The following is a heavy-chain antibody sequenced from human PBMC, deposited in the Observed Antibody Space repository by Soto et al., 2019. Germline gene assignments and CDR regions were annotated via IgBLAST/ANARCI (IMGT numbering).Heavy chain of an antibody. CDR2: ISYDGSNK. D-gene: IGHD3-9*01. Sequence: VGSLRLSCAASGFTFSSYAMHWVRQAPGKGLEWVAVISYDGSNKYYADSVKGRFTISRDNSKNTLYLQMNSLRAEDTAVYYCARDYYDILTGYYMFDYWGQGTLVTVSS. V-gene: IGHV3-30-3*01. J-gene: IGHJ4*02. CDR3: ARDYYDILTGYYMFDY. CDR1: GFTFSSYA.